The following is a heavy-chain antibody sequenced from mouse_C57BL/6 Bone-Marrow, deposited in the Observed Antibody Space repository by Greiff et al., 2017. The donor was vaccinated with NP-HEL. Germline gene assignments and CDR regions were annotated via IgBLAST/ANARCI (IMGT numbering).Heavy chain of an antibody. J-gene: IGHJ2*01. CDR3: ARDGTTVVGYFDY. D-gene: IGHD1-1*01. Sequence: QVQLQQPGAELVMPGASVKLSCKASGYTFTSYWMHWVKQRPGQGLEWIGEIDPSDSYTNYNQKFKGKSTLTVDKSSSTAYMQLSSLTSEDSAVYYCARDGTTVVGYFDYWGQGTTLTVSS. CDR2: IDPSDSYT. CDR1: GYTFTSYW. V-gene: IGHV1-69*01.